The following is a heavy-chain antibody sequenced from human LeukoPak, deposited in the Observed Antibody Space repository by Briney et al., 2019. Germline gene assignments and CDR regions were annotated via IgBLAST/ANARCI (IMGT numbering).Heavy chain of an antibody. CDR3: ARETFTVVVATKSDWFDP. D-gene: IGHD2-15*01. J-gene: IGHJ5*02. CDR2: IYYSGDT. V-gene: IGHV4-61*01. CDR1: GGSVSSGNYY. Sequence: SETLSLTCTVSGGSVSSGNYYWSWIRQPPGKGLEWIGYIYYSGDTNYNPSLKSRVTISVDTSKNQFSLKLSSVTAADTAVYYCARETFTVVVATKSDWFDPWGQGTLVTVSS.